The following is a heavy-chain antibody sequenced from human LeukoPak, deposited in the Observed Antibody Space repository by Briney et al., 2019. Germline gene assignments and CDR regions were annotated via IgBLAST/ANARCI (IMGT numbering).Heavy chain of an antibody. J-gene: IGHJ4*02. CDR2: IYYSGST. D-gene: IGHD3-22*01. CDR3: ARVSQWLLLFDY. CDR1: GGSISSGGYY. V-gene: IGHV4-31*03. Sequence: SQSLSLTCTVSGGSISSGGYYWSWIRQHPGKGLEWIGYIYYSGSTYYNPSLKSRVTISVDTSNNQFSLKLSSVTAADTAVYYCARVSQWLLLFDYWGQGTLVTVSS.